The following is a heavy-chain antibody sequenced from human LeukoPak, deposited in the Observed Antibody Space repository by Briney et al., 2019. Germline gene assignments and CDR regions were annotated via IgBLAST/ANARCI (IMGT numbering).Heavy chain of an antibody. V-gene: IGHV4-59*08. D-gene: IGHD5-12*01. CDR1: GASISSYY. J-gene: IGHJ4*02. Sequence: PSETLSLTCTVSGASISSYYWSWIRQPPGKGLEWIGYIYDSGSTNYNPSLKSRVTISVDTSKNQFSLKLSSVTAADTAVYYCAEMGGYDFDYWGQGTLVTVSS. CDR2: IYDSGST. CDR3: AEMGGYDFDY.